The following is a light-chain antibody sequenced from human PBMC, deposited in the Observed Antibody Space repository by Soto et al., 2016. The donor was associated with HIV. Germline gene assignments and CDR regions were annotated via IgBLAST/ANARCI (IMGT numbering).Light chain of an antibody. J-gene: IGKJ1*01. Sequence: DIRMTQSPSSLSTSVGDRVTITCRASQDISNSLAWYQQKAGKAPKLLLYAASRLESGVPSRFSGSGSGTDYTLTINSLQPEDFATYYCQQYYNTPXTFGQGTKVEIK. CDR1: QDISNS. CDR3: QQYYNTPXT. V-gene: IGKV1-NL1*01. CDR2: AAS.